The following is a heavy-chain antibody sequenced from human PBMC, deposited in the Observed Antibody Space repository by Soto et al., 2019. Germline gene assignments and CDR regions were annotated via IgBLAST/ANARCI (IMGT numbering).Heavy chain of an antibody. J-gene: IGHJ6*02. CDR2: INPNSGGT. V-gene: IGHV1-2*02. Sequence: ASVKVSCKASGYTFTGYYMHWVRQAPGQGLEWMGWINPNSGGTNYAQKFQGRVTMTRDTSISTAYMELSRLRSDDTAVYYCARRASNDFWSGYTDYYYYGMDVWGQGTTVTVSS. CDR1: GYTFTGYY. CDR3: ARRASNDFWSGYTDYYYYGMDV. D-gene: IGHD3-3*01.